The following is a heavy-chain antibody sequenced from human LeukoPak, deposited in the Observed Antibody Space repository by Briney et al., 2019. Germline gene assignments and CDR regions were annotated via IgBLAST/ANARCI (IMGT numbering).Heavy chain of an antibody. V-gene: IGHV3-23*01. CDR2: LSGSGTAT. CDR3: AKHLGSHSFLFYYMDV. Sequence: TGGSLRLSCAASQFTFSRFAMRWLRQAPGTGLEWGSTLSGSGTATYYADSVKGRFTTSRDNSKDTLYLQMDNLRADDTAVYYCAKHLGSHSFLFYYMDVWGTGTSVIVSS. J-gene: IGHJ6*03. CDR1: QFTFSRFA. D-gene: IGHD2-21*01.